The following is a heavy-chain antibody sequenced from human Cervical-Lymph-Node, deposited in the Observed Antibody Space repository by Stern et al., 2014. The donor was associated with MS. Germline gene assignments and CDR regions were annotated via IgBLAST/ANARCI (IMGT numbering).Heavy chain of an antibody. CDR3: ARGLGLASALENWLDP. CDR2: INPSNGAT. V-gene: IGHV1-2*06. Sequence: QMQLVQSGAEVKKPGASLKVSCKASGYNFRGYYIHWVRQAPGQGLEWMGRINPSNGATEYTQKFQGRVTMTRDTSSSTAYLEVSELRSDDTAVFYCARGLGLASALENWLDPWGQGTLVSVSS. CDR1: GYNFRGYY. D-gene: IGHD6-13*01. J-gene: IGHJ5*02.